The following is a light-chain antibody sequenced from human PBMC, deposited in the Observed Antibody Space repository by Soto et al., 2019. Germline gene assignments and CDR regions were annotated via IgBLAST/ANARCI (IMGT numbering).Light chain of an antibody. CDR3: SSYTSISTLV. CDR1: SSDVGGYNY. J-gene: IGLJ1*01. CDR2: EVS. Sequence: QPASVSGSPGQSITISCTGTSSDVGGYNYVSWYQQHPGKAPKLMIYEVSNRPSGVSNRFSGSKSGNTASLTISGLQAEDEADYYCSSYTSISTLVFGTGTKV. V-gene: IGLV2-14*01.